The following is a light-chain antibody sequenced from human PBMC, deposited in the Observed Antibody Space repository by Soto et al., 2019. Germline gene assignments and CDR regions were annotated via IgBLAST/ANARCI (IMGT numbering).Light chain of an antibody. CDR2: DAS. CDR3: QQCYIYWT. CDR1: QNIHRS. J-gene: IGKJ1*01. Sequence: DIHMTQSPSTLSASVGDRVTITCRASQNIHRSLAWYQPQPGNPPKLLIYDASTLEVGVPSRLSGSGSGTEFTLSIRSLQPDDFATYYCQQCYIYWTFGQGTKVDIK. V-gene: IGKV1-5*01.